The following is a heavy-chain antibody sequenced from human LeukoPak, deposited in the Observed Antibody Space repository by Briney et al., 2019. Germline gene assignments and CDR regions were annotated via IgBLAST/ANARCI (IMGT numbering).Heavy chain of an antibody. J-gene: IGHJ5*02. CDR1: GFSLSTSGVG. CDR2: IYWNDGK. D-gene: IGHD2-15*01. CDR3: AHSRYCSGGTCSTTNWFDP. Sequence: SGPTLVNPTQTLTLTCTFSGFSLSTSGVGVGWIRQPPGKALEWLALIYWNDGKRYSPSLKSRLTITKDTSKNQVVLTMANMDPVDTATYHCAHSRYCSGGTCSTTNWFDPWGQGTLVTVSS. V-gene: IGHV2-5*01.